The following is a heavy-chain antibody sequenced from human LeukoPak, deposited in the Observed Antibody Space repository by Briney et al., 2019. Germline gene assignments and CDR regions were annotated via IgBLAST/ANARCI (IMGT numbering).Heavy chain of an antibody. V-gene: IGHV2-70*17. Sequence: SGPTLVHPPQPLTLTHTLSGVSLTTTGMWVSWIRQPPVKALERLGRIDWDDDTLFSTSLKNRLTISKDTSKNQVVLTMTNMDPVDTATYYCARMVLQTSYDFDYWGQGTLVTVSS. CDR1: GVSLTTTGMW. J-gene: IGHJ4*02. CDR3: ARMVLQTSYDFDY. CDR2: IDWDDDT. D-gene: IGHD2-8*02.